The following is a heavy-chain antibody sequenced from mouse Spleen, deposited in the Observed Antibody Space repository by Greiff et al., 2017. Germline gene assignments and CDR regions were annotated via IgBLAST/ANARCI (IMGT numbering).Heavy chain of an antibody. J-gene: IGHJ1*03. CDR2: INYDGSST. Sequence: EVQRVESEGGLVQPGSSMKLSCTASGFTFSDYYMAWGRQVPETGLEWVANINYDGSSTYYLDSLKSRFIISRDNAKNILYLQMSSLKSEDTATYYCAREGVYDYDGDWYFDVWGTGTTVTVSS. V-gene: IGHV5-16*01. CDR1: GFTFSDYY. CDR3: AREGVYDYDGDWYFDV. D-gene: IGHD2-4*01.